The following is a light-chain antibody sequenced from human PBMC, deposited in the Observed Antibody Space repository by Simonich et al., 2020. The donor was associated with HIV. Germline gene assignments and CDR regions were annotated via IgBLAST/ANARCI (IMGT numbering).Light chain of an antibody. Sequence: VLPQSPASLAVSLGARATFHCKSGQGVLSSSTNKNDLAWSPQKPGQPPTLLISWASTRESGVPDRFSGSGSGTDFTLTISSLQAEDVAVYYCQQYYSTPPITFGGGTKVEIK. V-gene: IGKV4-1*01. CDR3: QQYYSTPPIT. CDR2: WAS. J-gene: IGKJ4*01. CDR1: QGVLSSSTNKND.